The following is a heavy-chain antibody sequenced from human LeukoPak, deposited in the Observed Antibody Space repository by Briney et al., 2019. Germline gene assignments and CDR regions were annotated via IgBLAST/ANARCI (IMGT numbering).Heavy chain of an antibody. D-gene: IGHD6-19*01. CDR1: GFTFSSYA. Sequence: GSLRLSCAASGFTFSSYAMSWVRQPPGKGLEWIGSIYYSGSTYYNPSLKSRVTISVDTSKNQFSLKLSSVTAADTAVYYCARRVHSSGWYKEPFDYWGQGTLVTVSS. CDR2: IYYSGST. V-gene: IGHV4-39*01. CDR3: ARRVHSSGWYKEPFDY. J-gene: IGHJ4*02.